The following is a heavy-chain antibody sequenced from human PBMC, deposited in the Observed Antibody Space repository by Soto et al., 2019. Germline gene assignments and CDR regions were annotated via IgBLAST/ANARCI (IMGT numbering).Heavy chain of an antibody. V-gene: IGHV1-3*01. CDR2: ISAGNDNT. D-gene: IGHD3-10*01. Sequence: QVYLVQSGAEVKEPGASVNVSCKASGYTFTTYPMHWVRQAPGQRLEWMGWISAGNDNTEYSQKFQGRVTITRDTSASTGHMELSSLRSEDTAVYYCARGVMVRGLNYYAMDVWGQGTTVTVSS. CDR3: ARGVMVRGLNYYAMDV. CDR1: GYTFTTYP. J-gene: IGHJ6*02.